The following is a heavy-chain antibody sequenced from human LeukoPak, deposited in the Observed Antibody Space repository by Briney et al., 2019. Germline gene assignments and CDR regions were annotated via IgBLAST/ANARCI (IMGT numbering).Heavy chain of an antibody. CDR1: GFTFSSYW. V-gene: IGHV3-7*01. Sequence: GGSLRLSCAASGFTFSSYWMSWVRQAPGKGLEWVANIKQDGSEKYYVDSVKGRFTISRDNAKNSLYLQMNSLRAEDTAVYYCATGIEDTAMVPFDYWGQGTLVTVSS. CDR3: ATGIEDTAMVPFDY. CDR2: IKQDGSEK. J-gene: IGHJ4*02. D-gene: IGHD5-18*01.